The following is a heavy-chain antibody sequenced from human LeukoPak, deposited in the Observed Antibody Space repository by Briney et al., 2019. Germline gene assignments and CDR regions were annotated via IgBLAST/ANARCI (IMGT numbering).Heavy chain of an antibody. CDR2: INPKSGGT. J-gene: IGHJ4*02. CDR3: VRAGELDY. CDR1: GYTFTDYY. V-gene: IGHV1-2*02. D-gene: IGHD7-27*01. Sequence: GASVKVSCKASGYTFTDYYMNWVRQAPGQGLEWMGWINPKSGGTKYAQKFQGRVTMTRDTSITTAYMELTILSSDDTAGFYCVRAGELDYWGQGTLVTVSS.